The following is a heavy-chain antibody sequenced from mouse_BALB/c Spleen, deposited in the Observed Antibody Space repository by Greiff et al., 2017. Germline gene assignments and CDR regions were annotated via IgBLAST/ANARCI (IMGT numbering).Heavy chain of an antibody. D-gene: IGHD1-1*01. CDR1: GFSLTSYG. J-gene: IGHJ4*01. V-gene: IGHV2-9*02. CDR2: IWAGGST. Sequence: VQLHQSGPGLVAPSQSLSITCTVSGFSLTSYGVHWVRQPPGKGLEWLGVIWAGGSTNYNSALMSRLSISKDNSKSQVFLKMNSLQTDDTAMYYCARERNYYGSGVDYAMDYWGQGTSVTVSS. CDR3: ARERNYYGSGVDYAMDY.